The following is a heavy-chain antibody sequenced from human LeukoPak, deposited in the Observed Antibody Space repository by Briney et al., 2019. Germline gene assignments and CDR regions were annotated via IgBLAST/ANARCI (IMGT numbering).Heavy chain of an antibody. CDR3: ARRVFDYDSSGYYYSEYYFDY. D-gene: IGHD3-22*01. J-gene: IGHJ4*02. Sequence: PSETLSLTCTVSGGSISSSSYYWGWIRQPPGKGLEWIGSIYYSGSTYYIPSLKSRVTISVDTSKNQFSLKLSSVTAADTAVYYCARRVFDYDSSGYYYSEYYFDYWGQGTLVTVSS. CDR1: GGSISSSSYY. V-gene: IGHV4-39*01. CDR2: IYYSGST.